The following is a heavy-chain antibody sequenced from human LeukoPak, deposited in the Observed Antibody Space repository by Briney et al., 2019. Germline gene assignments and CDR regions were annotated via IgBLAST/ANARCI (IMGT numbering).Heavy chain of an antibody. J-gene: IGHJ4*02. Sequence: SETLSLTCTVSGGSISSYYWSWIRQPPGKGLEWIGYIYYSGSTNYNPSLKSLVTISVDTYKNQFSLKLSSVTAADSGVYYCARVSAAGTPLFDCWGQGTLVSVSS. CDR3: ARVSAAGTPLFDC. V-gene: IGHV4-59*01. D-gene: IGHD6-13*01. CDR2: IYYSGST. CDR1: GGSISSYY.